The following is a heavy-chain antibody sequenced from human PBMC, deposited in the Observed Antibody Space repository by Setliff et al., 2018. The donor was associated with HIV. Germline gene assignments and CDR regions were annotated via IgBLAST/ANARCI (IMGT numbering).Heavy chain of an antibody. V-gene: IGHV1-69*13. D-gene: IGHD2-21*01. Sequence: SVKVSCKASGGTFSSYAVSWVRQAPGQGLEWMGAIIRVFETANYAQKFQGRVTITADESTSTAYMELSSLRSEDTAVYYCARGLEIHSADGYYFDYWGQGTLVTVSS. CDR3: ARGLEIHSADGYYFDY. J-gene: IGHJ4*02. CDR1: GGTFSSYA. CDR2: IIRVFETA.